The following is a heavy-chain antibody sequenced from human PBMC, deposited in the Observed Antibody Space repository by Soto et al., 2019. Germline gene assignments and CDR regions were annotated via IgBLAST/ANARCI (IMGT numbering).Heavy chain of an antibody. V-gene: IGHV4-34*01. D-gene: IGHD3-10*01. Sequence: PSETLSLTCAVYGGSFSGYYWSWIRQPPGKGLEWIGEINHSGSTNYNPSLKSRVTISVDTSKNQFSLKLSSVTAADTAVYYCAREPRQPLASGSYDYWGQGTLVTVSS. J-gene: IGHJ4*02. CDR2: INHSGST. CDR1: GGSFSGYY. CDR3: AREPRQPLASGSYDY.